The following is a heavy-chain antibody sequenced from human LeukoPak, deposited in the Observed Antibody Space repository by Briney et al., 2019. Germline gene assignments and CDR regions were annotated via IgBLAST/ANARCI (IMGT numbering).Heavy chain of an antibody. D-gene: IGHD1-14*01. Sequence: GGSLRLSCAVSVFTFRYYWMSWVRQAPGKGLEWVANIKEDGSEKYYVDSVKGRFTISRDNAKRSLYLQMNSLRAEYTAVYYCASRNLFEYWGQGTLVTVSS. V-gene: IGHV3-7*01. J-gene: IGHJ4*02. CDR1: VFTFRYYW. CDR3: ASRNLFEY. CDR2: IKEDGSEK.